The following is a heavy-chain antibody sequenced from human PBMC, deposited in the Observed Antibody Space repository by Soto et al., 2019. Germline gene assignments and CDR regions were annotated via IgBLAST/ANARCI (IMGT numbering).Heavy chain of an antibody. Sequence: GGSLRLSCAASGFTFSSYGMHWVRQAPGKGLEWVAVIWYDGSNKYYADSVKGRFTISRDNSKNTLYLQMNSLRAEDTAVYYCARGTHRIAAAGNWFDPWGQGTLVTVSS. J-gene: IGHJ5*02. CDR1: GFTFSSYG. D-gene: IGHD6-13*01. CDR3: ARGTHRIAAAGNWFDP. V-gene: IGHV3-33*01. CDR2: IWYDGSNK.